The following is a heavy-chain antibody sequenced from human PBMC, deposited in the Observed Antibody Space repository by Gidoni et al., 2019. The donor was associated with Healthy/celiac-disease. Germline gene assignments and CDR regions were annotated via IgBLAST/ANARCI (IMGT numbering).Heavy chain of an antibody. V-gene: IGHV2-26*01. Sequence: QVTLKESGPVLVKPTETLTLTCTVSGFSVSNGRMGVSWIRQPPGKALEWLAHIFSNDDKSYSTSLKSRLTISKDTSKSQVVLTMTNMDPVDTATYYCARDTRWDSSGGSYFDYWGQGTLVTVSS. CDR2: IFSNDDK. J-gene: IGHJ4*02. CDR1: GFSVSNGRMG. D-gene: IGHD6-19*01. CDR3: ARDTRWDSSGGSYFDY.